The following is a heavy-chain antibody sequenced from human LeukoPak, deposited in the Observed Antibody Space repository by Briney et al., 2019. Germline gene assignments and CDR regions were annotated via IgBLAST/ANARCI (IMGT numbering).Heavy chain of an antibody. CDR2: ISWNSGSI. Sequence: GRSLRLSCAASGFTFDDYAMHWVRQAPGKGLEWVSGISWNSGSIGYADSVKGRFTISRDNAKNSLYLQMNSLRAEDTALYYCAILKLYSKVDYWGQGTLVTVSS. V-gene: IGHV3-9*01. D-gene: IGHD4-11*01. CDR1: GFTFDDYA. CDR3: AILKLYSKVDY. J-gene: IGHJ4*02.